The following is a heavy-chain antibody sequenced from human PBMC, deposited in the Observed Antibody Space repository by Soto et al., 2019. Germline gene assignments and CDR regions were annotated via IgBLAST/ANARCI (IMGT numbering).Heavy chain of an antibody. CDR1: GGSISSYY. CDR3: ARYRRSSSSVFDY. Sequence: SETLSLTCPVSGGSISSYYWSWIRQPPGKGLEWIGYIYYSGSTNYNPSLKSRVTISVDTSKNQFSLKLSSVTAADTAVYYCARYRRSSSSVFDYWGQGTLVTVSS. J-gene: IGHJ4*02. V-gene: IGHV4-59*08. D-gene: IGHD6-6*01. CDR2: IYYSGST.